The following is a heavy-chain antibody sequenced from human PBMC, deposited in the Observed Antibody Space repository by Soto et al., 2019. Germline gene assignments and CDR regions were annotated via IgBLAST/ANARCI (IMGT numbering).Heavy chain of an antibody. V-gene: IGHV5-51*01. D-gene: IGHD5-18*01. CDR3: ARRRGYSSDTGPNFQYYFDS. CDR1: GYSFTSYW. J-gene: IGHJ4*02. CDR2: IYPGDCDT. Sequence: GESLKISCKGSGYSFTSYWIGWVRQMPGKGLEWMGIIYPGDCDTRYSPSFQGQVTISADKSISTAYLQWSSLKASDTAMYYCARRRGYSSDTGPNFQYYFDSWGQGTPVTVSS.